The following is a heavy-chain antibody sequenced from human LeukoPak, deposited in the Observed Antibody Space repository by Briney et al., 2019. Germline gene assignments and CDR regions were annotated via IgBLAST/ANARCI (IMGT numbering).Heavy chain of an antibody. Sequence: GGSLGLSCAASGFTFSSYSMNWVRQARGKGLEWVSSISSSSSYIYYADSVKGRFTISRDNAKNSLYLQMNSLRAEDTAVYYCARGTRVAANLHTAWGQGTLVTVSS. V-gene: IGHV3-21*01. CDR1: GFTFSSYS. CDR3: ARGTRVAANLHTA. D-gene: IGHD2-15*01. J-gene: IGHJ5*02. CDR2: ISSSSSYI.